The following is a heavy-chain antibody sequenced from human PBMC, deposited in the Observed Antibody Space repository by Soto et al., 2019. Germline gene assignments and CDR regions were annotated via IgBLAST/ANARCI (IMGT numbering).Heavy chain of an antibody. V-gene: IGHV1-3*01. J-gene: IGHJ4*02. CDR2: INAGNGNT. D-gene: IGHD3-16*02. CDR3: ARTVDDYVWGSYRLYYFDY. CDR1: GYTFTSYA. Sequence: ASVKVSCKASGYTFTSYAMHWVRQAPGQRLEWMGWINAGNGNTKYSQKFQGRVTITRYTSASTAYMELSSLRSEDTAVYYCARTVDDYVWGSYRLYYFDYWGQGTLVTVSS.